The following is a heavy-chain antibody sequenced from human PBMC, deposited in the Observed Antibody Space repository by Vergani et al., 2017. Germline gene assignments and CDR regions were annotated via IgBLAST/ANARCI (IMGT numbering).Heavy chain of an antibody. CDR3: ARETVVTSWDGYRFHYMDV. CDR2: TSTDGST. Sequence: QVQLLESGPGLVKPSQTLSLTCSVSGSAVNSGSNFWTWIRQPAGKGLEWIGRTSTDGSTNYNPSLKSRVTVSVDTSKTQISLRLTSVTAEDTAVYYCARETVVTSWDGYRFHYMDVWGKGTTVTVSS. CDR1: GSAVNSGSNF. V-gene: IGHV4-61*02. J-gene: IGHJ6*03. D-gene: IGHD3-16*02.